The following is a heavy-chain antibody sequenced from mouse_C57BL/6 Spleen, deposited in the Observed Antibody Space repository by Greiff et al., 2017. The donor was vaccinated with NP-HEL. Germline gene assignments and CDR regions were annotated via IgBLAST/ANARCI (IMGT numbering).Heavy chain of an antibody. J-gene: IGHJ2*01. D-gene: IGHD1-1*01. CDR3: ARWGTTVVAEDY. V-gene: IGHV1-59*01. CDR1: GYTFTSYW. CDR2: IDLSDSYT. Sequence: QVQLQQPGAELVRPGTSVKLSCKASGYTFTSYWMHWVKQRPGQGLEWIGVIDLSDSYTNYNQKFKGKATLTVDTSSSTAYMQLSSLTSEDSAVYYCARWGTTVVAEDYWGQGTTLTVSS.